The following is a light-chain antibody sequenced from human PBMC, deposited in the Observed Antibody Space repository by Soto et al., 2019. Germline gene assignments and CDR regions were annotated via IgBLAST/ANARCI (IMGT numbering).Light chain of an antibody. CDR2: GAS. CDR3: QQYDNWPQT. V-gene: IGKV3-15*01. J-gene: IGKJ1*01. Sequence: EILMTQSPATLSVSPGERATLSCRASQSVSSKLAWYQQKPGQAPRLLIYGASTRATGIPARFSGTGSGTDFTLTVSSMQSEDLAVYYCQQYDNWPQTFGQGTKV. CDR1: QSVSSK.